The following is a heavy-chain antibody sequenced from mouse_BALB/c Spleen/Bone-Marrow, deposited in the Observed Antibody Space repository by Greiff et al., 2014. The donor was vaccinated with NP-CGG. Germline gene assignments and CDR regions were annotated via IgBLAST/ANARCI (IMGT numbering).Heavy chain of an antibody. CDR3: AIVVYDSTSAY. CDR1: GYTFTGYW. D-gene: IGHD1-1*01. J-gene: IGHJ2*01. Sequence: QVQLQQSGAELARPGASVKLSCKASGYTFTGYWMQWVKQRPGQGLEWIGIIYPGDGDTRYTQKFKGKATLTADKSSSTAYMQLRNLASEDSAVYYCAIVVYDSTSAYWGQGTTLTVSS. CDR2: IYPGDGDT. V-gene: IGHV1-87*01.